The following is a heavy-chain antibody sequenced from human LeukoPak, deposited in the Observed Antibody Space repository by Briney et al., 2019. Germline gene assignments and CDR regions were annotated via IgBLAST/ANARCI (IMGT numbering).Heavy chain of an antibody. V-gene: IGHV1-69*13. CDR3: ARDGGYYYGSGSYYFTY. Sequence: SVKVSCKASGYTFTGYFMHWVRQAPGQGLEWMGGIIPIFGTANYAQKFQGRVTITADESTSTAYMELSSLRSEDTAVYYCARDGGYYYGSGSYYFTYWGQGTLVTVSS. J-gene: IGHJ4*02. CDR2: IIPIFGTA. D-gene: IGHD3-10*01. CDR1: GYTFTGYF.